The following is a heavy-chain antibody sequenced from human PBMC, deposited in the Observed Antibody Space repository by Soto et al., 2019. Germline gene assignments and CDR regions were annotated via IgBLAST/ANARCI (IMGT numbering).Heavy chain of an antibody. CDR2: IKQDGSEK. Sequence: GGSLRLSCAASGSTFSSYWMSWVRQAPGKGLEWVANIKQDGSEKYYVDSVKGRFTISRDNAKNSLYLQMNSLRAEDTAVYYCARDVRSQLYYFDYWGQGTLVTVSS. CDR3: ARDVRSQLYYFDY. V-gene: IGHV3-7*03. D-gene: IGHD1-1*01. CDR1: GSTFSSYW. J-gene: IGHJ4*02.